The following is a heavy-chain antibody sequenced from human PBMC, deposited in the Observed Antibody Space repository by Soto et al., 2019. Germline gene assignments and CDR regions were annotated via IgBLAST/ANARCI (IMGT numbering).Heavy chain of an antibody. V-gene: IGHV1-2*02. CDR3: ARGAPSHYYYYALDV. J-gene: IGHJ6*02. CDR2: IKPDSGGT. CDR1: GYTFTGYY. Sequence: ASVKVSCKALGYTFTGYYIHWVRQAPGQGPQWMGWIKPDSGGTFYAQKFQGGVTVTRDTSTSTAYMELTRLTSNDTAVYYCARGAPSHYYYYALDVWGQGATVTAP.